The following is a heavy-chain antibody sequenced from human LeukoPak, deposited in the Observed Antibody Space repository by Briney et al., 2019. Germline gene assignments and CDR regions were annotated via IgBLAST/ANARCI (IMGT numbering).Heavy chain of an antibody. CDR3: ARDCPFDP. CDR2: INHSRST. D-gene: IGHD2-21*01. J-gene: IGHJ5*02. CDR1: GGSFSTYF. V-gene: IGHV4-34*01. Sequence: SETLSLTCAVYGGSFSTYFWSWIRQPPGKGLEWIGEINHSRSTNYNPPLKSRVTISVDKSKNQFSLKLSSVTAADTAVYYCARDCPFDPWGQGTLVTVSS.